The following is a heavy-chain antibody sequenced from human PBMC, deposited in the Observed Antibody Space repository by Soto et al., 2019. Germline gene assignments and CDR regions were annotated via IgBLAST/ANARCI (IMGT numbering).Heavy chain of an antibody. CDR1: GFSFSSYA. Sequence: GGSLRLSCEASGFSFSSYAMIWVRQAPGKGLEWVSVISGSGGSSYFADSVKGRFTISRDNSKNMLYLEMSSLRAEDTAIYFCAKGSIEYSASIDYWGQRTLVTVSS. V-gene: IGHV3-23*01. J-gene: IGHJ4*02. D-gene: IGHD4-4*01. CDR3: AKGSIEYSASIDY. CDR2: ISGSGGSS.